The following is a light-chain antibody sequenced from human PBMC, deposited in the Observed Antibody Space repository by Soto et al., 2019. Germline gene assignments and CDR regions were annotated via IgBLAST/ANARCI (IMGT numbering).Light chain of an antibody. Sequence: EVVLTQSPATLSLSPGERATLSCRASQSVRSYLAWYQQKPGQAPRLLIHDASNRATGIPARFSGSGSGTDFTLTISSLEPEDFAVYYWQQRSNWPIFTFGQGTKLEIK. J-gene: IGKJ2*01. CDR2: DAS. CDR1: QSVRSY. V-gene: IGKV3-11*01. CDR3: QQRSNWPIFT.